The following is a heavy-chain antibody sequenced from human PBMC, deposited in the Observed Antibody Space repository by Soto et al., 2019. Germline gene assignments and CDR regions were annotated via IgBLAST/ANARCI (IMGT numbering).Heavy chain of an antibody. CDR3: AKDTTRVYGDYGWFDP. V-gene: IGHV3-30*18. Sequence: QVQLVESGGGVVQPGRSLRLSCAASGFTFSSYGMHWVRQAPGKGLEWVAVISYDGSNKYYADSVKGRFTISRDNSKNTLYMQMNSLRAEDTGVYYCAKDTTRVYGDYGWFDPWGQGTLVTVSS. D-gene: IGHD4-17*01. CDR1: GFTFSSYG. J-gene: IGHJ5*02. CDR2: ISYDGSNK.